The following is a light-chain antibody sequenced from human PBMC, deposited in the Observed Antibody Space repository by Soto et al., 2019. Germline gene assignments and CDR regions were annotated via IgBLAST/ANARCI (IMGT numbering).Light chain of an antibody. J-gene: IGKJ2*01. CDR1: QGIRND. V-gene: IGKV1-6*01. Sequence: AIPMTQSPSSLSASVGDRVTITCRASQGIRNDLGWYQQKPGKAPKLLIYAASSLQSGVPSRFSGSGSGTDFTLTISSLQPEDFATYYCPQDYNYPYTFGQGTKLEIK. CDR2: AAS. CDR3: PQDYNYPYT.